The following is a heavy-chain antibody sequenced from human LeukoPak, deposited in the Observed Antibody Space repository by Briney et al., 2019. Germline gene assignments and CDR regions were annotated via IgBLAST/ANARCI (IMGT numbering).Heavy chain of an antibody. CDR3: ARDGALEGIVLMTSFDP. CDR1: GFTFSSYW. CDR2: ISSSGSTI. V-gene: IGHV3-48*04. J-gene: IGHJ5*02. Sequence: GGSLRLSCAASGFTFSSYWMSWVRQAPGKGLEWVSYISSSGSTIYYADSVKGRFTISRDNAKNSLYLQMNSLRAEDTAVYYCARDGALEGIVLMTSFDPWGQGTLVTVSS. D-gene: IGHD2-8*01.